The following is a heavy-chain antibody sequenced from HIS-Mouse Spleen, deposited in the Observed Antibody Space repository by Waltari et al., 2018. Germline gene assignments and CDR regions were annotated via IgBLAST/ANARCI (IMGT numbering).Heavy chain of an antibody. CDR1: GGSISSSSYY. Sequence: QLQLQESGPGLVKPSETLSLTCTVSGGSISSSSYYWGWIRQPPGKGLEWIRGIYYSGSTYYNPSLKRRVTISVDTSKNQFSLKLSSATAADTAVYYCAREIPYSSSWYDWYFDLWGRGTLVTVSS. CDR2: IYYSGST. J-gene: IGHJ2*01. CDR3: AREIPYSSSWYDWYFDL. D-gene: IGHD6-13*01. V-gene: IGHV4-39*07.